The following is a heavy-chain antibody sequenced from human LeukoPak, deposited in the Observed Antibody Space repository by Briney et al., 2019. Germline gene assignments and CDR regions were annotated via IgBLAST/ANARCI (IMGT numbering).Heavy chain of an antibody. Sequence: SETLSLTCTVSGGSITNYYWSWIRQPPGKGLEWIGSIYYSGSTYYNPSLKSRVTISADTSKNQFSLKLSSVTAADTAVYYCARDQRSGYSGYDYYYYYYMDVWGKGTTVTVSS. J-gene: IGHJ6*03. V-gene: IGHV4-39*07. CDR1: GGSITNYY. CDR2: IYYSGST. D-gene: IGHD5-12*01. CDR3: ARDQRSGYSGYDYYYYYYMDV.